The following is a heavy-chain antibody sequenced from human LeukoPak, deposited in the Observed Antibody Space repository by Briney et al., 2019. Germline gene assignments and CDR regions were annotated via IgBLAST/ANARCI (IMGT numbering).Heavy chain of an antibody. D-gene: IGHD4-17*01. CDR3: AKDQGRPTKTVTTTHNFDY. CDR1: GFTFSSYA. CDR2: ISGSGGST. V-gene: IGHV3-23*01. Sequence: GGSLRPSCAASGFTFSSYAMSWVRQAPGKGLEWVSAISGSGGSTYYADSVKGRFTISRDNSKNTLYLQMNSLRAEDTAVYYCAKDQGRPTKTVTTTHNFDYWGQGTLVTVSS. J-gene: IGHJ4*02.